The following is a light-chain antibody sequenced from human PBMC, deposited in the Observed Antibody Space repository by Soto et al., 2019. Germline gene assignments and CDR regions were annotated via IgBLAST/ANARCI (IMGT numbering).Light chain of an antibody. CDR1: QGISNS. V-gene: IGKV1-27*01. CDR2: AAS. Sequence: DIQMTQSPSSLSASVGDRVTITCRASQGISNSLAWYQQKPGKVPKLLIYAASTLQSGVPSRFSGSGSGTDFTLTISSLQPEDVATYYCQQYNRAPMCTFGQGTKLEIK. CDR3: QQYNRAPMCT. J-gene: IGKJ2*02.